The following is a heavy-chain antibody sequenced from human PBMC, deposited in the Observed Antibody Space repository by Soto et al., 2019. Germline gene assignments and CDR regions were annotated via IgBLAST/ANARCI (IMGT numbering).Heavy chain of an antibody. CDR2: ISGSGGST. D-gene: IGHD3-10*01. V-gene: IGHV3-23*01. Sequence: GGSLRLSCAASGFTFSSYAMSWVRQAPGKGLEWVSAISGSGGSTYYADSVKGRFTISRDNSKNTLYLQMNSLRAEDTAVYYCASYYYGSGGVYYFDYWGQGTLVTVSS. CDR1: GFTFSSYA. CDR3: ASYYYGSGGVYYFDY. J-gene: IGHJ4*02.